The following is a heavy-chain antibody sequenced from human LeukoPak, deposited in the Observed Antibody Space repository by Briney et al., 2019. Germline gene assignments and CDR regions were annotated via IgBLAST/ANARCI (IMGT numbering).Heavy chain of an antibody. Sequence: GGSLRLSCAGSGLIFSDYNMNWVRQAPGKGLEWVSYISSGSSTIYYADSVKGRFTISRDNAKNSLYLQMNSLTDEDTAVYYCAREPPGNYDSSGHYYAYFDCWGQGTLVTVSS. D-gene: IGHD3-22*01. CDR3: AREPPGNYDSSGHYYAYFDC. CDR2: ISSGSSTI. CDR1: GLIFSDYN. J-gene: IGHJ4*02. V-gene: IGHV3-48*02.